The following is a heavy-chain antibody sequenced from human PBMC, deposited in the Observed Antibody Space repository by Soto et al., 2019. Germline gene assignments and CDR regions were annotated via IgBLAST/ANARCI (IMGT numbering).Heavy chain of an antibody. CDR3: DKDRVPFGSVVIIPYYFDD. J-gene: IGHJ4*02. Sequence: GGSLRLSCAASGFSFNRFATHWVRQAPGKGMEWVALISSDGSHEMYADSVKGRFTISRENSKNRLYLQMNNLRVEDTTLYFCDKDRVPFGSVVIIPYYFDDWGRGTLVTVSS. CDR1: GFSFNRFA. CDR2: ISSDGSHE. V-gene: IGHV3-30*18. D-gene: IGHD3-22*01.